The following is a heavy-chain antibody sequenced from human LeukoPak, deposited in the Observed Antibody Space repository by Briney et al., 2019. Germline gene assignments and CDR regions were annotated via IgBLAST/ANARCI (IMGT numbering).Heavy chain of an antibody. CDR3: ARLKRSKKDIAVAGTHFDY. Sequence: SETLSLTCTVSGGSISSSSYYWGWIRQPPGKGLEWIGSIYYSGSTYYNPSLKSRVTISVDTSQNQFSLKLSSVTAADTAVYYCARLKRSKKDIAVAGTHFDYWGQGTLVTVSS. CDR1: GGSISSSSYY. J-gene: IGHJ4*02. V-gene: IGHV4-39*01. CDR2: IYYSGST. D-gene: IGHD6-19*01.